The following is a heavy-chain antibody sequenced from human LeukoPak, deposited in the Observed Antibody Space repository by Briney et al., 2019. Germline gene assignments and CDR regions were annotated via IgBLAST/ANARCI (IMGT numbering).Heavy chain of an antibody. CDR2: IVVGSGNT. D-gene: IGHD1-26*01. J-gene: IGHJ4*02. Sequence: ASVKVSCKASGFTFTSSAMQWVRQARGQRLEWIGWIVVGSGNTNYAQKFQERVTITRDMSTSTAYMELSSLRSEDTAVYYCAADLGGSYAPPDYWGQGTLVTVSS. V-gene: IGHV1-58*02. CDR3: AADLGGSYAPPDY. CDR1: GFTFTSSA.